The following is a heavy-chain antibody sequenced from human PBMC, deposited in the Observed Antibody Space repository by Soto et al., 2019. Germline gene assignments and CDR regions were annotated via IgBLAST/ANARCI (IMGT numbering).Heavy chain of an antibody. D-gene: IGHD6-19*01. CDR3: ARSHSSGTLDDDY. CDR2: ISYDGSNK. Sequence: GGSLRLSCAASGFTFSIYAMHLVRQSPGKGLEWVAVISYDGSNKYYADSVKGRFTISRDNSKNTLYLQMNSLRAEETAVYYCARSHSSGTLDDDYWGQGTLVTVSS. V-gene: IGHV3-30-3*01. J-gene: IGHJ4*02. CDR1: GFTFSIYA.